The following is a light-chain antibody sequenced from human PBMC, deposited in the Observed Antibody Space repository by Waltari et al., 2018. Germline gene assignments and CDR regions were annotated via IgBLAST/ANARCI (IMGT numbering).Light chain of an antibody. Sequence: SCRASQRTGIYLAWYQQKPGQAPRLRMYHATSRATGIPDRFSGSGSGTDFSLTISRLEPEDFAVYYCQKYESLPATFGQGTKVEIK. CDR2: HAT. J-gene: IGKJ1*01. CDR3: QKYESLPAT. CDR1: QRTGIY. V-gene: IGKV3-20*01.